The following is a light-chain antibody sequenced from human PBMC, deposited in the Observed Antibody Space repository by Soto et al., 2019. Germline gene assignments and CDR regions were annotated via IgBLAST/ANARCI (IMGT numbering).Light chain of an antibody. Sequence: EIVLTQSPGTLSLSPGERATLSCRASQSVSSSYLAWYQQIPGQAPRLLIYGASTRATGIPDRFSGSGSGTDFTLTISRLEPEDFAVYYCQQYSASPSITFGQGTRLEIK. CDR3: QQYSASPSIT. CDR1: QSVSSSY. J-gene: IGKJ5*01. V-gene: IGKV3-20*01. CDR2: GAS.